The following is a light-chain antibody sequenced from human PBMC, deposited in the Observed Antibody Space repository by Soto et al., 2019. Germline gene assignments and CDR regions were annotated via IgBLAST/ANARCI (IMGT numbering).Light chain of an antibody. Sequence: DLQMTQSPSSLSASVGDRVTITCRASHDIRDFLVWYQHKPGKVPRILIYSASSLQSGVPSRFSGGGSGTHFTLTIDSLQPEDVATYYCQKYDSAPRTFGQGTKVEI. V-gene: IGKV1-27*01. CDR3: QKYDSAPRT. CDR1: HDIRDF. J-gene: IGKJ1*01. CDR2: SAS.